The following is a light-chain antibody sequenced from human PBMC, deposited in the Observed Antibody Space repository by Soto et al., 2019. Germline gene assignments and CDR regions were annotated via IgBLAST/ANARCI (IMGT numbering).Light chain of an antibody. J-gene: IGKJ1*01. CDR1: QSVSSN. CDR2: GAS. V-gene: IGKV3-15*01. Sequence: EIVMTQSPATLSVSPGERATLSCRASQSVSSNLAWYQQKPGQAPRLLIYGASTRATGIPARFSGSGSGTEFTLTISSLQSEDFAVYYCQQYGSSPVTFGQGTKVEI. CDR3: QQYGSSPVT.